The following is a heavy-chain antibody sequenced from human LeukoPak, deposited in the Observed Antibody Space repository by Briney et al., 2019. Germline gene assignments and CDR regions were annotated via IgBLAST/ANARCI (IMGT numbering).Heavy chain of an antibody. CDR1: GFTFSSYA. CDR3: AKGRAVEVVAAFNY. Sequence: GGSLRLSCAASGFTFSSYAMSWVRQAPGKGLEWVSAISGSSGSTYYADSVKGRFTISRDNSKNTLYLQMNSLRAEDTAVYYCAKGRAVEVVAAFNYWGQGTVVTVSS. D-gene: IGHD2-15*01. CDR2: ISGSSGST. J-gene: IGHJ4*02. V-gene: IGHV3-23*01.